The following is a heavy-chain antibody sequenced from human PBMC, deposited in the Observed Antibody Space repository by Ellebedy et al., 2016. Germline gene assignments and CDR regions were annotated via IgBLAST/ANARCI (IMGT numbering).Heavy chain of an antibody. Sequence: GESLKISCLASGFSFSPYSMNWVRQAPGKGLEWVSAISSSGTYTYYADSVKGRFTISRDNAKNSLYLQMNSLRTEDTAIYYCARKYLQDVVAPIGNWFDPWGRGTLVTVSP. CDR3: ARKYLQDVVAPIGNWFDP. V-gene: IGHV3-21*01. J-gene: IGHJ5*02. CDR1: GFSFSPYS. CDR2: ISSSGTYT. D-gene: IGHD5-12*01.